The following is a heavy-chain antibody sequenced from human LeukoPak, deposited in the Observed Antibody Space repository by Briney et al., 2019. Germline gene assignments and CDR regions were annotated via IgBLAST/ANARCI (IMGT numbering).Heavy chain of an antibody. CDR3: ARGIAAAGAGAFDI. J-gene: IGHJ3*02. V-gene: IGHV1-18*01. CDR1: GYTFTSYG. CDR2: ISTYNGNT. D-gene: IGHD6-13*01. Sequence: ASVKVSCKASGYTFTSYGMSWVRQAPGQGLEWMGWISTYNGNTNYAQKVQGRVTMTTDTSTSTAYMELSSLRSEDTAVYYCARGIAAAGAGAFDIWGQGTTVTVSS.